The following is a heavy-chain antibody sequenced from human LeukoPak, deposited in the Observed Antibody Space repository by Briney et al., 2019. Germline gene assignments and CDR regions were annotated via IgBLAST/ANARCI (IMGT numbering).Heavy chain of an antibody. CDR3: ANRPGGAVTGYFDY. CDR1: GFTFSSYG. J-gene: IGHJ4*02. V-gene: IGHV3-33*06. D-gene: IGHD6-19*01. CDR2: IWYDGSNK. Sequence: GGSLRLSCAASGFTFSSYGMHWVRQAPGKGLEWVAVIWYDGSNKYYADSVKGRFTISRDNSKNTLYLQMNSLRAEDTAVYYCANRPGGAVTGYFDYWGQGTLVTVSS.